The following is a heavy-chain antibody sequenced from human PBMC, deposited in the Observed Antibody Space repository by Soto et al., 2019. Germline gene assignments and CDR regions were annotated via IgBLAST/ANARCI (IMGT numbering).Heavy chain of an antibody. CDR1: AGSISSGDYY. D-gene: IGHD2-2*01. CDR3: ARENVVVPAASSIPYYYYYYGMDV. J-gene: IGHJ6*02. V-gene: IGHV4-30-4*01. Sequence: QVQLQESGPGLVKPSQTLSLPCTVSAGSISSGDYYWSWIRQPPGKGLEWIGYIYSSGSTYYNPSLKQRVPRSVDTSKNQFALKLRSVTAADTAVYYCARENVVVPAASSIPYYYYYYGMDVRGQGTTVTVSS. CDR2: IYSSGST.